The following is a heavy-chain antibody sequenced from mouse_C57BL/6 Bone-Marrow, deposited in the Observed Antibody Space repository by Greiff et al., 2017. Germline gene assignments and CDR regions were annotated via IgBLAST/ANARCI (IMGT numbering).Heavy chain of an antibody. CDR1: GYTFTSYW. J-gene: IGHJ4*01. CDR3: ARDGGNYAHYTLTDYYAMDY. D-gene: IGHD2-1*01. Sequence: QVQLQQPGAELVKPGASVKLSCKASGYTFTSYWMQWVKQRPGQGLEWIGEIDPSDSYTNYNQKFKGKATLTVDTSSSTAYMQLSSLTSEDSAVYYCARDGGNYAHYTLTDYYAMDYWGQGTSVTVSS. V-gene: IGHV1-50*01. CDR2: IDPSDSYT.